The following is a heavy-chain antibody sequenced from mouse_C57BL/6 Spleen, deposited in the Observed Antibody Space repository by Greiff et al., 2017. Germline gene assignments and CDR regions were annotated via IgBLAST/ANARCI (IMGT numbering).Heavy chain of an antibody. Sequence: QVQLQQPGAELVKPGASVKLSCKASGYTFTSYWMQWVKQRPGQGLEWIGEIDPSASYTNYNQKFKAKATLTVDTSSSTAYMQLSSLTSEDSAVYYCARGYGDGYFLAWFAYWGQGTLVTVSA. CDR2: IDPSASYT. J-gene: IGHJ3*01. V-gene: IGHV1-50*01. D-gene: IGHD2-3*01. CDR1: GYTFTSYW. CDR3: ARGYGDGYFLAWFAY.